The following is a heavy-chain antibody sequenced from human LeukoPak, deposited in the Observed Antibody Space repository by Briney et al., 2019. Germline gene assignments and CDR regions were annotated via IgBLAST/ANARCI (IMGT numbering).Heavy chain of an antibody. V-gene: IGHV3-48*04. CDR3: ARISVLADDY. Sequence: GGSLRLSCAASGFTFSSYSMNWVRQAPGTGLEWVSYISSSSNSIYYPDSVKGRFIISRDNAKNSLYLQMNSLRVEDTAVFYCARISVLADDYWGQGTLVTVSS. CDR2: ISSSSNSI. CDR1: GFTFSSYS. D-gene: IGHD2-15*01. J-gene: IGHJ4*02.